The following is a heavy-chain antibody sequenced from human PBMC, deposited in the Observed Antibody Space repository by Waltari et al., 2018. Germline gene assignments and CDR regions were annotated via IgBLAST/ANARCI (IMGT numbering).Heavy chain of an antibody. CDR3: ATYIGASVGTAAFDV. CDR2: VSYSGTT. V-gene: IGHV4-39*01. J-gene: IGHJ3*01. Sequence: QLQLQESGPRLVRPSETLSLICRVSGVSITSNRHYWAWIRQSPGQGLEWIGTVSYSGTTYIRPSLKSRVSVSRDTSKNRVSLILGSVTAADMAVYYCATYIGASVGTAAFDVWGQGTMVTVSS. D-gene: IGHD5-12*01. CDR1: GVSITSNRHY.